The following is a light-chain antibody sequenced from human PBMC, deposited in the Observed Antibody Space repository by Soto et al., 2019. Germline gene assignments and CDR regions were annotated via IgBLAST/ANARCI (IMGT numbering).Light chain of an antibody. CDR3: QQRSDWPWT. V-gene: IGKV3-11*01. J-gene: IGKJ1*01. CDR2: DVS. Sequence: EIVLTQSPATLPVSPGERATLSCRASQSVSSNLASYQQKPGQAPRCLVYDVSNRATGIPARFSGGGSGTDFTLTISNLEAEDFSVDYCQQRSDWPWTFGQGTKVDIK. CDR1: QSVSSN.